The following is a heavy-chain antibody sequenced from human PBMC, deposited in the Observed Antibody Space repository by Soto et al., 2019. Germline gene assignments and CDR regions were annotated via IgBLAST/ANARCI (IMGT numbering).Heavy chain of an antibody. Sequence: AVKVSCKTSGGTFSSYAISWVLQAPGQGLELMGGIIPIFGTANYAQKFQGRVTITADESTSTAYMELSSLRSEDTAVYSCARRSCSGGRRYRGTANWFDIWGQGPM. J-gene: IGHJ5*02. V-gene: IGHV1-69*13. CDR3: ARRSCSGGRRYRGTANWFDI. D-gene: IGHD2-15*01. CDR2: IIPIFGTA. CDR1: GGTFSSYA.